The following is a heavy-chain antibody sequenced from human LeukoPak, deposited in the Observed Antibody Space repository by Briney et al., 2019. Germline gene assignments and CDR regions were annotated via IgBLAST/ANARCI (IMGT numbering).Heavy chain of an antibody. D-gene: IGHD4-23*01. CDR3: ASYYGGPFDY. Sequence: KSSETLSLTCTVSGGSISSSSYYWGWIRQPPGKGLEWIGSIYYSGSTYYNPSLKSRVTISVDTSKNQFSPKLSSVTAADTAVYYCASYYGGPFDYWGQGTLVTVSS. V-gene: IGHV4-39*01. J-gene: IGHJ4*02. CDR1: GGSISSSSYY. CDR2: IYYSGST.